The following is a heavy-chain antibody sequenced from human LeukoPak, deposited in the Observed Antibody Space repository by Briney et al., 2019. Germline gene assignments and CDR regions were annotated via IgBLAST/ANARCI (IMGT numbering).Heavy chain of an antibody. Sequence: SETLSLTCTVSGVSISSYYWSWIRQPPGKGLEWIGYIYYSGSTNYNPSLKSRVTISVDTSKNQFSLKLSSVTAADTAVYYCERPAVAASGDYYYMDVWGKGTTVTVSS. J-gene: IGHJ6*03. CDR2: IYYSGST. V-gene: IGHV4-59*08. CDR1: GVSISSYY. D-gene: IGHD6-19*01. CDR3: ERPAVAASGDYYYMDV.